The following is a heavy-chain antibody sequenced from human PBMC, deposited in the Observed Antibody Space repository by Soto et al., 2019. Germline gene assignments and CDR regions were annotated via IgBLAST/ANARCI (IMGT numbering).Heavy chain of an antibody. CDR1: GGSISSSNW. V-gene: IGHV4-4*02. Sequence: PSETLSLTCAVSGGSISSSNWWSWVRQPPGKGLEWIGEIYHSGSTNYNPSLKSRVTISVDKSKNQFSLKLSSVTAADTAVYYCARVVFYCTNGVCTYYFDYWGQGTLVTVSS. D-gene: IGHD2-8*01. J-gene: IGHJ4*02. CDR3: ARVVFYCTNGVCTYYFDY. CDR2: IYHSGST.